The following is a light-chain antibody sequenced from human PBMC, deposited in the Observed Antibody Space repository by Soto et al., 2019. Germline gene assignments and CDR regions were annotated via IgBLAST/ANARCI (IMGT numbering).Light chain of an antibody. J-gene: IGLJ1*01. CDR3: ASYTTSSTYV. CDR1: SSDVGGYSY. CDR2: DVS. Sequence: QSVLTQPASGSGSPGQSIAISCTGTSSDVGGYSYVSWYQQQPGKAPKLVISDVSNRPSGVSDRFSGSKSGNTASLTISGLQTEDEADYYCASYTTSSTYVFGTGTKVTVL. V-gene: IGLV2-14*01.